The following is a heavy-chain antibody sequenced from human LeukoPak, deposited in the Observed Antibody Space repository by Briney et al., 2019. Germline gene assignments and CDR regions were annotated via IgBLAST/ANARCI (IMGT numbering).Heavy chain of an antibody. CDR3: SRHEALPGDY. Sequence: GGSLRLSCAASGFTFSGSTVHWVRQASGKGLHWVGHIRTKANYYATAYAASVKGRFTISRDDSKNTAYLQMNSLKIEDTAVYYCSRHEALPGDYWGQGTLVTVSS. V-gene: IGHV3-73*01. D-gene: IGHD2-21*02. CDR2: IRTKANYYAT. J-gene: IGHJ4*02. CDR1: GFTFSGST.